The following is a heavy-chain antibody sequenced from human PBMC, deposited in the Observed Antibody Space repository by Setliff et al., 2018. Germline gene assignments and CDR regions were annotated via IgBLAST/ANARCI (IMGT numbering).Heavy chain of an antibody. Sequence: GASVKVSCKASGYTFSSYGITWVRQAPGQGLEWMGWISTYTGNTNYAQKLQGRVTMTTDTSTSTAYLELRSLTSDDTAVYYCSRLVRYCTGTTCQRASGAELWGQGSLVTVSS. V-gene: IGHV1-18*01. J-gene: IGHJ4*02. D-gene: IGHD2-8*01. CDR3: SRLVRYCTGTTCQRASGAEL. CDR2: ISTYTGNT. CDR1: GYTFSSYG.